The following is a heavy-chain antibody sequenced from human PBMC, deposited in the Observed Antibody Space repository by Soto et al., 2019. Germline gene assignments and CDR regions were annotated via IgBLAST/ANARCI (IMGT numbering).Heavy chain of an antibody. J-gene: IGHJ4*02. CDR2: IKSKTDGGTT. Sequence: EVQLVESGGGLVQPGGSLRLSCAASGFTFSNAWMSWVRQAPGKGLEWVGRIKSKTDGGTTDYAAPVKGRFTISRDDSKNTLYLQMNSLKTEDTAVYYCTTGGPYDFWSDPFDYWGQGTLVTVSS. CDR1: GFTFSNAW. V-gene: IGHV3-15*01. CDR3: TTGGPYDFWSDPFDY. D-gene: IGHD3-3*01.